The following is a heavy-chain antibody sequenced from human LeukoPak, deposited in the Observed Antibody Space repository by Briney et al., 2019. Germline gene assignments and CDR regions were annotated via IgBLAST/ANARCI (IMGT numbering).Heavy chain of an antibody. D-gene: IGHD3-22*01. CDR3: VREVLSMIEVGYFDS. CDR2: IYTSGST. V-gene: IGHV4-4*07. J-gene: IGHJ4*02. Sequence: SETLSLTCTVSGASISPYYWTWIRQPAGKGLEWIGRIYTSGSTNYNPSLKSRVTMSVDTSKNQFSLKLSSVTAADTAVYYCVREVLSMIEVGYFDSWGQGTLVTVSS. CDR1: GASISPYY.